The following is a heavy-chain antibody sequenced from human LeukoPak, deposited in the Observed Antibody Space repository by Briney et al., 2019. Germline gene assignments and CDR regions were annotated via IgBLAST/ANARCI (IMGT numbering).Heavy chain of an antibody. CDR1: GGTFNNSA. J-gene: IGHJ5*02. CDR3: ARDVHGDYGSGWFDP. Sequence: SVKVSCKTSGGTFNNSAISWVRQAPGQGLEWLGCIMPLFGTAGYAQKFQGRVTITKNESTRTAYMELTSLTSDDTAVYYCARDVHGDYGSGWFDPWGQGTLVSVSS. V-gene: IGHV1-69*05. CDR2: IMPLFGTA. D-gene: IGHD4-17*01.